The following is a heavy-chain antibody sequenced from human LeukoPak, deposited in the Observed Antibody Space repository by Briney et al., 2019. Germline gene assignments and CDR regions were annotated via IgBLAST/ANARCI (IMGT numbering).Heavy chain of an antibody. V-gene: IGHV3-33*01. J-gene: IGHJ4*02. Sequence: GGSLRLSCAASGFIFSSYGMHWVRQAPGKGLEWVAVIWYAVSTKYYEDSVKGRFTISTDNSKNTLYLEMNSLRDEDTAVYFCGRDITMIRGHTMGPAVDYWGQETLVSVSS. CDR2: IWYAVSTK. CDR3: GRDITMIRGHTMGPAVDY. D-gene: IGHD3-10*01. CDR1: GFIFSSYG.